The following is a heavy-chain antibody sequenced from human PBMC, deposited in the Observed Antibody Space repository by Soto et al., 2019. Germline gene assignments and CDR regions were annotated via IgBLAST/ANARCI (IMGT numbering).Heavy chain of an antibody. CDR2: IIPIFGTA. J-gene: IGHJ4*02. Sequence: SVKVSCKASGGTFSSYAISWVRQAPGQGLEWMGGIIPIFGTANYAQKFQGRVTITADESTSTAYMELSSLRSEDTAVYYCARDIYTIHEEGYFDYWGPGTMVTVYS. CDR3: ARDIYTIHEEGYFDY. D-gene: IGHD2-8*01. V-gene: IGHV1-69*13. CDR1: GGTFSSYA.